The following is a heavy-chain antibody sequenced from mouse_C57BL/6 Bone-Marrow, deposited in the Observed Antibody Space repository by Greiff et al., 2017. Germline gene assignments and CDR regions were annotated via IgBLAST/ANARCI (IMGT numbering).Heavy chain of an antibody. CDR3: ASYYYGSSPLAY. J-gene: IGHJ3*01. Sequence: VQLQQPGAELVMPGASVKLSCKASGYTFTSYWMHWVKQRPGQGLEWIGEIVPSDSYTNYNQKFKGKSTLTVDKSSSTAYMQLSSLTSEDSAVYYCASYYYGSSPLAYWGQGTLVTVSA. V-gene: IGHV1-69*01. D-gene: IGHD1-1*01. CDR2: IVPSDSYT. CDR1: GYTFTSYW.